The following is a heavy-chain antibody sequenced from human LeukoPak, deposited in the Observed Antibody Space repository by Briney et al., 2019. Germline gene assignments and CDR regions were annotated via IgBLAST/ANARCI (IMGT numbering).Heavy chain of an antibody. CDR3: ARGYSSSRRFDP. V-gene: IGHV3-21*01. Sequence: PGGSLRLSCAASGFTFSSYAMHWVRQAPGKGLEWVSSISSSSSYIYYADSVKGRFTISRDNAKNSLYLQMNSLRAEDTAVYYCARGYSSSRRFDPWGQGTLVTVSS. D-gene: IGHD6-6*01. CDR2: ISSSSSYI. CDR1: GFTFSSYA. J-gene: IGHJ5*02.